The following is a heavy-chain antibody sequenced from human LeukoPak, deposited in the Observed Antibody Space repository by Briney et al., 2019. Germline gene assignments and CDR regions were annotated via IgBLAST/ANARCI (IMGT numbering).Heavy chain of an antibody. Sequence: GGSLRLSCEASGFTFSTYGMHCVRQPPGKGLEWVAFIRYDGSHQYNADSVKGRFTISRDNSKNTLYVEMNSLRFEDTAVYYCAKDRGGSHFDYWGQGTLVTVSS. J-gene: IGHJ4*02. V-gene: IGHV3-30*02. CDR3: AKDRGGSHFDY. CDR2: IRYDGSHQ. CDR1: GFTFSTYG. D-gene: IGHD3-16*01.